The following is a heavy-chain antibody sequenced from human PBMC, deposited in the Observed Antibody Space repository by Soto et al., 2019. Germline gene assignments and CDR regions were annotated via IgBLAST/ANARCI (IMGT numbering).Heavy chain of an antibody. D-gene: IGHD3-10*01. CDR2: IYYSGST. V-gene: IGHV4-30-4*01. CDR3: ARDYGSGSYQYYYGMDV. J-gene: IGHJ6*02. Sequence: SETLSLTCTVSGGSISSGDYYWSWIRQPPGKGLEWIGYIYYSGSTYYNPSLKSRVTISVDTSKNQFSLKLSSVTAADTAVYYCARDYGSGSYQYYYGMDVWGQRTTVTVSS. CDR1: GGSISSGDYY.